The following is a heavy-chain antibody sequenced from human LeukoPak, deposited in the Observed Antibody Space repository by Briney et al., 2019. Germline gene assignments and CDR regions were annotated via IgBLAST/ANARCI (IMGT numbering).Heavy chain of an antibody. V-gene: IGHV3-33*06. D-gene: IGHD5-18*01. CDR1: GFTFSSYG. CDR3: AKDRLLRSYGSSYYFDY. Sequence: GRSLRLSCAASGFTFSSYGMHWVRQAPGKGLEWVAVIWYDGSNKYYADSVKGRFTISRDNSKNTLYLQMNSLRAEDTAVYYCAKDRLLRSYGSSYYFDYWGQGTLVTVSS. J-gene: IGHJ4*02. CDR2: IWYDGSNK.